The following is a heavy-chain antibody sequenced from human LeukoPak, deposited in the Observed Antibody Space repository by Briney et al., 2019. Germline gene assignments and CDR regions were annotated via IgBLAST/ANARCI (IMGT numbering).Heavy chain of an antibody. Sequence: GGSLRLSCEASGFDFGDYAMHWVRQAPGKGLEWVASISWDSGVKGYADSVKGRFTISRDNAKNSLYLQMNSLRAEDTALYYCAKGGNVLRFLEWGHFFDYWGQGTLVTVSS. D-gene: IGHD3-3*01. CDR1: GFDFGDYA. CDR2: ISWDSGVK. J-gene: IGHJ4*02. CDR3: AKGGNVLRFLEWGHFFDY. V-gene: IGHV3-9*01.